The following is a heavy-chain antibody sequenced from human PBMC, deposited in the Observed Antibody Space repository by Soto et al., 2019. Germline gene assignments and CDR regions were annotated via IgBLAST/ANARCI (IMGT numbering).Heavy chain of an antibody. CDR2: INSDGSST. Sequence: EVQLVESGGGLVQPGGSLRLSCAASGFTFSSYWMHWVRQAPGKGLVWVSRINSDGSSTSYADSVKGRFTISRDTAKNTLYLQMNSLRAEDTAVYYCARGAGVRGVIMLGGWFDPWGQGTLVTVSS. V-gene: IGHV3-74*01. D-gene: IGHD3-10*01. J-gene: IGHJ5*02. CDR3: ARGAGVRGVIMLGGWFDP. CDR1: GFTFSSYW.